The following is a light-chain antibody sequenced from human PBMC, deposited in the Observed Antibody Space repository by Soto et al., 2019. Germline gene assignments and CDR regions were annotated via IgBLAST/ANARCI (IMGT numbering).Light chain of an antibody. CDR3: QQTYSTPET. V-gene: IGKV1-39*01. CDR1: QSISSY. J-gene: IGKJ1*01. Sequence: DIQMTQSPSSLSASVGDRVTITCRASQSISSYLNWYQQKPGKAPKLLIYAASSLQGGVPSRFSGGGSGTDFSLTISSLQPEDFATYYGQQTYSTPETFGQGTKVEI. CDR2: AAS.